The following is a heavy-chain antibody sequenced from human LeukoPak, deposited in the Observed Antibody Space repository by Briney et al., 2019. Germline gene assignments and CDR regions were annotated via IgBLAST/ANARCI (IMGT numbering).Heavy chain of an antibody. Sequence: SETLSLTCTVSGGSISSYYWSWIRQPPGKGLEWIGYIYYSGSTNYNPSLKSRATISVDTSKNQFSLKLSSVTAADTAVYYCARSIAVAGLNWFDPWGQGTLVTVSS. CDR1: GGSISSYY. J-gene: IGHJ5*02. D-gene: IGHD6-19*01. CDR3: ARSIAVAGLNWFDP. CDR2: IYYSGST. V-gene: IGHV4-59*01.